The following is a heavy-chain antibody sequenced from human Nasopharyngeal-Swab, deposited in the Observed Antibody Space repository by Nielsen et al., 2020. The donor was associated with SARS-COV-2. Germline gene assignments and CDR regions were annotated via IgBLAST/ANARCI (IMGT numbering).Heavy chain of an antibody. V-gene: IGHV3-23*01. J-gene: IGHJ6*02. D-gene: IGHD2-15*01. CDR2: IGGTGGST. Sequence: GESLKISCAASGFTFSGYAMSWVRQAPGKGLEWVSAIGGTGGSTYYADSVKGQFTISRDNSKNTLYLQMNSLRAEDTAVYYCAKDRGCSGGSCYVHWYFDLWGQGTTVTVSS. CDR1: GFTFSGYA. CDR3: AKDRGCSGGSCYVHWYFDL.